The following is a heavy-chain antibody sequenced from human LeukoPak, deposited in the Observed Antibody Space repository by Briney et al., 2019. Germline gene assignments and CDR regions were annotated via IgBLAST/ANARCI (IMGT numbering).Heavy chain of an antibody. J-gene: IGHJ6*02. D-gene: IGHD1-26*01. CDR3: AKHLRATNTYLFFGLDV. CDR1: GFTLKDYG. CDR2: INWEGGVT. V-gene: IGHV3-9*01. Sequence: GGSLRLSCAATGFTLKDYGMHWVRQPPGEGPEWVSGINWEGGVTHYADSVKGRFTISRDNAKNSLYLQMTSLRPEDTALYYCAKHLRATNTYLFFGLDVWGQGTTVTVSS.